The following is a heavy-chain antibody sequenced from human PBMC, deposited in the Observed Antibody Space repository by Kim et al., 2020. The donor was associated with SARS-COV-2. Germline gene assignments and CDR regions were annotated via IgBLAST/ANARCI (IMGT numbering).Heavy chain of an antibody. CDR3: AREPLYCSGGSCYRNYFDY. Sequence: ASVKVSCKASGYTFTSYYMHWVRQAPGQGLEWMGIINPSGGSTSYAQKFQGRVTMTRDTSTSTVYMELSSLRSEDTAVYYCAREPLYCSGGSCYRNYFDYWCQGTLGTVPS. V-gene: IGHV1-46*01. CDR1: GYTFTSYY. J-gene: IGHJ4*02. CDR2: INPSGGST. D-gene: IGHD2-15*01.